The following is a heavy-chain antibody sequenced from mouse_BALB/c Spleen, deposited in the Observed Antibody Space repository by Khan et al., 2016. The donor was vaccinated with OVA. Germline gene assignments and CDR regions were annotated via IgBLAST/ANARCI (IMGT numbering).Heavy chain of an antibody. CDR3: ARRGYDYGRGALFAY. CDR2: IWSAGST. CDR1: GFSLNNYS. Sequence: QVQLKESGPGLVQPSQSLSITCTVSGFSLNNYSVHWVRQSPGKGLEWLGVIWSAGSTDYNAAFISRLTISTDNSRSQVFFKMNSLQPNDTAIYYGARRGYDYGRGALFAYWGQGTLVTVSA. D-gene: IGHD2-4*01. J-gene: IGHJ3*01. V-gene: IGHV2-2*02.